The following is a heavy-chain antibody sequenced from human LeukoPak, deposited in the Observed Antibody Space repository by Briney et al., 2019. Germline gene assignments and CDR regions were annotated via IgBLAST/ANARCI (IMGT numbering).Heavy chain of an antibody. CDR2: IYYSGST. CDR1: GGSISSYY. Sequence: SETLSLTCTVSGGSISSYYWSWIRQPPGKGLEWIGYIYYSGSTNYNPSLKSRVTISVDTSKNQFSLKLSSVTAADTAVYYCARGTSQQLVRVLDYWGQGTLVTVSS. D-gene: IGHD6-13*01. V-gene: IGHV4-59*01. CDR3: ARGTSQQLVRVLDY. J-gene: IGHJ4*02.